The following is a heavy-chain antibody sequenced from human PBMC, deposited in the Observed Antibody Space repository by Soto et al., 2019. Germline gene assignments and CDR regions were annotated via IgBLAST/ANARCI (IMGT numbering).Heavy chain of an antibody. J-gene: IGHJ4*02. D-gene: IGHD2-2*01. CDR2: IYYSGST. CDR1: GGSIXSXY. CDR3: XXXXXXXFXXPAXXLFDY. Sequence: QVQLQESGPGLVKPSETLSLTCTVSGGSIXSXYXXXIRQPPGKGXXXXXYIYYSGSTNYNPSLKSRVTISVDXXXNXXXXXXXXXXXXXXXXXXXXXXXXXXFXXPAXXLFDYWGQGTLVTVSS. V-gene: IGHV4-59*01.